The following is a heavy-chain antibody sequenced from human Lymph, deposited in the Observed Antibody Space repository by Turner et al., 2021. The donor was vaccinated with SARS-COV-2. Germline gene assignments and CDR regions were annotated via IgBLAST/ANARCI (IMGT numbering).Heavy chain of an antibody. CDR3: ARVGPGGFDY. J-gene: IGHJ4*02. V-gene: IGHV1-46*01. CDR1: GYTFTSYY. D-gene: IGHD2-15*01. CDR2: INPSGDST. Sequence: QVQLVQSGAEVKKPGASVKVSCKASGYTFTSYYMHWVRQAPGQGLEWMGIINPSGDSTSYAQKFQGRVTVTRDTSTSTVYMELSSLRSEDTAVYYCARVGPGGFDYWGQGTPVTVSS.